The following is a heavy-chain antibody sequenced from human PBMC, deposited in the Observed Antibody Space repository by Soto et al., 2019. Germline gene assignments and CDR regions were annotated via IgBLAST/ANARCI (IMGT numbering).Heavy chain of an antibody. CDR3: ARAAMMIPIHYYGMDV. Sequence: ASVKVSCKASGYTFTSYAMHWVRQAPGQRLEWMGWINAGNGNTKYSQKFQGRVTITRDTSASTAYMELSSLRSEDTAVYYCARAAMMIPIHYYGMDVWGQGTTVTVSS. CDR2: INAGNGNT. V-gene: IGHV1-3*01. J-gene: IGHJ6*02. CDR1: GYTFTSYA. D-gene: IGHD5-18*01.